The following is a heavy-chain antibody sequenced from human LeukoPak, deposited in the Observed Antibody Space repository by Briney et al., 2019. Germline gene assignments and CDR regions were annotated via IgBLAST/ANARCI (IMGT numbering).Heavy chain of an antibody. CDR1: GFTLRSYG. CDR2: ISYDGSNK. J-gene: IGHJ6*04. CDR3: AKDLQLLALGDYYYGMDV. V-gene: IGHV3-30*18. Sequence: GGSLRLSCAASGFTLRSYGMHWVRQAPGKGLEWVADISYDGSNKYYADSVKGRFTISRGNSKNTLYLQMNCLRAEDTAVYYCAKDLQLLALGDYYYGMDVWGKGTTVTVSS. D-gene: IGHD2-2*01.